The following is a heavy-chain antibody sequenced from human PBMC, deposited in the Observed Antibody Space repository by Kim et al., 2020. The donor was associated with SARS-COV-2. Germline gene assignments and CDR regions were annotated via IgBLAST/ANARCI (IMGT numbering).Heavy chain of an antibody. Sequence: YAVSVKSRITINPDTSKNQFSLQLNSVTPEDTAVYYCARSDYSSSWYFDYWGQGTLVTVSS. D-gene: IGHD6-13*01. V-gene: IGHV6-1*01. J-gene: IGHJ4*02. CDR3: ARSDYSSSWYFDY.